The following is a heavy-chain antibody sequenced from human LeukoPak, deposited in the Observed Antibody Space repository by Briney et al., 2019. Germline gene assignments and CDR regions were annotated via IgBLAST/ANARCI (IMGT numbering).Heavy chain of an antibody. J-gene: IGHJ3*01. CDR3: ARSNPNRNALDL. Sequence: LGGSLRLSCAASGFTLNSYLMSWVRQAPGRGLEWVANINKDGSEENYLDSVKGRFTVSRDNAKNSLYLQMNGLRGEDTAVYYCARSNPNRNALDLWGQGTMVTISS. CDR1: GFTLNSYL. CDR2: INKDGSEE. V-gene: IGHV3-7*01. D-gene: IGHD1-14*01.